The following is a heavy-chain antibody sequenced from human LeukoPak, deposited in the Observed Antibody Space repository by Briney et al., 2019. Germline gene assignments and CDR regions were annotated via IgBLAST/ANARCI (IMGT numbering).Heavy chain of an antibody. Sequence: GGSLRLSCAASGFTFSSYSMNWVRQAPGKGLEWVSSISSSSSYIYYADSVKGRFTISRDNAKNSLYLQMNSLRAEDAAVYYCAKYVTKETYFGEYWGQGTLVAVSS. D-gene: IGHD3-9*01. CDR1: GFTFSSYS. CDR2: ISSSSSYI. CDR3: AKYVTKETYFGEY. V-gene: IGHV3-21*04. J-gene: IGHJ4*02.